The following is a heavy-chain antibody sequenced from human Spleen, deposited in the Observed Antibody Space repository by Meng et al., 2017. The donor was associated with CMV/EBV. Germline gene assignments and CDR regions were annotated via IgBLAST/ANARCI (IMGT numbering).Heavy chain of an antibody. J-gene: IGHJ4*02. Sequence: GGSLRLSCAASGFTFSSYSMNWVRQAPGKGLEWVSYISSSSTIYYADSVKGRFTISRDNTKNSLYLQMNSLRAEDTAVYYCARDGVRSTGIFGVVIIPRDYWGQGTLVTVSS. CDR1: GFTFSSYS. CDR3: ARDGVRSTGIFGVVIIPRDY. D-gene: IGHD3-3*01. CDR2: ISSSSTI. V-gene: IGHV3-48*04.